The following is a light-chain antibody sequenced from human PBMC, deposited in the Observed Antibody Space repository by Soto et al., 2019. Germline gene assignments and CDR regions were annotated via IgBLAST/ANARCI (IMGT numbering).Light chain of an antibody. Sequence: DVVMTQPPLSLPVTLGQPASISCRSSQSLVYSDGDTYLTWFQQRPGQSPRRLIYKVSNRDSGVPDRFSGSGSGTDFTLKITRVEAEDVGLYYCMQSTHWPHTFGQGTKLEIK. CDR1: QSLVYSDGDTY. CDR3: MQSTHWPHT. CDR2: KVS. V-gene: IGKV2-30*01. J-gene: IGKJ2*01.